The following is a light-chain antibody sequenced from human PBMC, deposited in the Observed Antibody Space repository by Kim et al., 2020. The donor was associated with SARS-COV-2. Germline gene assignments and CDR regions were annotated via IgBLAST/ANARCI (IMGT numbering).Light chain of an antibody. J-gene: IGLJ2*01. CDR3: NSRDTNDIVL. Sequence: SSELTQDPAVSVALGQTVRITCQGDSLRSYYASWYQQKPGQAPALVFYGKNNRPSGIPDRFSGSYSGNTASLTITGTQAGDEADYYCNSRDTNDIVLFGG. CDR2: GKN. V-gene: IGLV3-19*01. CDR1: SLRSYY.